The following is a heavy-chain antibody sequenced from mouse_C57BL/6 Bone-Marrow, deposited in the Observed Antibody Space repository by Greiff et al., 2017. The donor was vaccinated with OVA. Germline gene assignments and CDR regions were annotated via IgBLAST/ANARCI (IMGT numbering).Heavy chain of an antibody. CDR1: GFTFSSYA. D-gene: IGHD2-4*01. CDR2: ISDGGSYT. CDR3: ARKNDYDGVVFAY. Sequence: EVMLVESGGGLVKPGGSLKLSCAASGFTFSSYAMSWVRQTPEKRLEWVATISDGGSYTYYPDNVKGRFTISRDNAKNNLYLQMSHLKSEDTAMYYCARKNDYDGVVFAYWGQGTLVTVSA. J-gene: IGHJ3*01. V-gene: IGHV5-4*03.